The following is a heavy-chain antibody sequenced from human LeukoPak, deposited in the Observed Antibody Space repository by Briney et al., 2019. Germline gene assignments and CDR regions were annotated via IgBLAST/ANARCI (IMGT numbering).Heavy chain of an antibody. CDR1: VNSFTSYW. D-gene: IGHD3-22*01. Sequence: GESLKISCKGSVNSFTSYWIGWVRQMPGKGPEWMWIIYPGDSDTRYSPSFQGQVTISANKSISTAYLQWSSLKASDTVMYYCARRARDYYDSSDYLWYFDYWGQRTLVTVSS. CDR2: IYPGDSDT. CDR3: ARRARDYYDSSDYLWYFDY. V-gene: IGHV5-51*01. J-gene: IGHJ4*02.